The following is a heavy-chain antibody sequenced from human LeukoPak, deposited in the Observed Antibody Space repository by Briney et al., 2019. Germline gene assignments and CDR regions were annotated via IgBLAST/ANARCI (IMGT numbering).Heavy chain of an antibody. J-gene: IGHJ6*02. CDR2: ISGSGGST. Sequence: PGGSLRLSCAASGFTFSSYAMSWVRQAPGKGLEWVSGISGSGGSTYYADSVKGWFTISRDNSKNALYLQMNSLSAEDTAVYYCAKDLSPLYYYYGMDVWGQGTTVTVSS. CDR3: AKDLSPLYYYYGMDV. CDR1: GFTFSSYA. V-gene: IGHV3-23*01.